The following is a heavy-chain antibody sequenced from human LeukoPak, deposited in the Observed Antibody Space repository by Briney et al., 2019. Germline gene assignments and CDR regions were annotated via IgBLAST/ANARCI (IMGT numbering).Heavy chain of an antibody. CDR2: INGDGSAT. V-gene: IGHV3-74*01. Sequence: QPGGCLRLSCAASGFTFNNYWMQWVRQAPGKGLVWVSIINGDGSATDYADSVKGRFTISRDNAKNTLYLQMTSLRAEDTALYYCARDRGWRQNDNWGQGTLVTVSS. J-gene: IGHJ4*02. CDR1: GFTFNNYW. CDR3: ARDRGWRQNDN. D-gene: IGHD5-24*01.